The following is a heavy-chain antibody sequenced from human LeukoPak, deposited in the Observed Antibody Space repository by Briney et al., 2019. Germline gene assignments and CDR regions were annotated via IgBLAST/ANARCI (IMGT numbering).Heavy chain of an antibody. CDR1: GFTFSSYG. CDR2: ISYDGSNK. J-gene: IGHJ4*02. CDR3: AKGYCSGGSCHFDY. Sequence: PGGSLRLSCAASGFTFSSYGMHWVRQAPGKGLEWVAVISYDGSNKYYADSVKGRFTISRDNSENTLYLQMNSLRAEDTAVYYCAKGYCSGGSCHFDYWGQGTLVTVSS. D-gene: IGHD2-15*01. V-gene: IGHV3-30*18.